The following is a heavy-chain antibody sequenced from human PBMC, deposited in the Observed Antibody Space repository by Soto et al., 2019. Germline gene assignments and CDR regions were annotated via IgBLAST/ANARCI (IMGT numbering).Heavy chain of an antibody. Sequence: APVKVSCKASGYTFTSYYMHWLRQAPGQGLEWMGIINPSGGSTSYAQKFQGRVTMTRDTSTSTVYMELSSLRSEDTAVYYCARVGGLGDLAARRRTLSKHYGMDVWGQGTTVTVSS. D-gene: IGHD6-6*01. CDR2: INPSGGST. CDR1: GYTFTSYY. CDR3: ARVGGLGDLAARRRTLSKHYGMDV. J-gene: IGHJ6*02. V-gene: IGHV1-46*01.